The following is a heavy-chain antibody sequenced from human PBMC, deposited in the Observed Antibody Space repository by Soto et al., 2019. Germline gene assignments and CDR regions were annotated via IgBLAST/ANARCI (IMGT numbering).Heavy chain of an antibody. Sequence: EVQLVESGGGLVQPGGSLRLSCAASGFTVSTKYMSWVRQAPGKGLEWVSVIYSGGSTFYADSVRGRFTISRDNSKNTVNLQMNSLRAEDTAVYYCAREPLAADYWGQGTLVTVSS. D-gene: IGHD3-16*01. CDR3: AREPLAADY. V-gene: IGHV3-66*01. CDR2: IYSGGST. CDR1: GFTVSTKY. J-gene: IGHJ4*02.